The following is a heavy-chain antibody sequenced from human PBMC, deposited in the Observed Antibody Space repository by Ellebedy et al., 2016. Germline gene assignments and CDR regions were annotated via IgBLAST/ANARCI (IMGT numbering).Heavy chain of an antibody. CDR3: ARDQHYYGSGSYWA. J-gene: IGHJ5*02. D-gene: IGHD3-10*01. CDR2: INPNSGGT. V-gene: IGHV1-2*02. Sequence: ASVKVSXKASGYTFTSYYMHWVRQAPGQGLEWMGWINPNSGGTNYAQKFQGRVTMTRDTSISTAYMELSRLRSDDTAVYYCARDQHYYGSGSYWAWGQGTLVTVSS. CDR1: GYTFTSYY.